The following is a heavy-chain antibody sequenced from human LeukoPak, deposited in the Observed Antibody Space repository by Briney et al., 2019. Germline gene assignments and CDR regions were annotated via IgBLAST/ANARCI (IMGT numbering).Heavy chain of an antibody. V-gene: IGHV1-18*01. Sequence: ASVKVSCKASGYTFTSYGISWVRQAPGQGLEWMGWISAYNGKTNYAQKLQGRVTMTTDTSTSTAYMELRSLRSDDTAVYYCARDLPLFYDYVWGSYRYSYFDYWGQGTLVTVSS. D-gene: IGHD3-16*02. J-gene: IGHJ4*02. CDR3: ARDLPLFYDYVWGSYRYSYFDY. CDR1: GYTFTSYG. CDR2: ISAYNGKT.